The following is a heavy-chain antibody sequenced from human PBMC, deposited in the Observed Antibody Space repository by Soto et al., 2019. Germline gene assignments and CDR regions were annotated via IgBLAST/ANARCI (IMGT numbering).Heavy chain of an antibody. CDR2: IYYSGST. V-gene: IGHV4-59*08. CDR3: ARHLGYCSGGSCYPYYFDY. J-gene: IGHJ4*02. CDR1: GGSISSYY. Sequence: QVQLQESGPGLVKPSETLSLTCTVSGGSISSYYWSWIRQPPGKGLEWIGYIYYSGSTNYNPSLKGRVTISVDTSKNQFSLKLSSVTAADTAVYYCARHLGYCSGGSCYPYYFDYWGQGTLVTVSS. D-gene: IGHD2-15*01.